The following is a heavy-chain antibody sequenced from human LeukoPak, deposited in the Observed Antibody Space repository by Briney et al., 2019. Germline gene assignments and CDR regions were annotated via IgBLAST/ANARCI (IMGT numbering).Heavy chain of an antibody. Sequence: GGSLRLSCAASGFTFSTFAMIWVRQPPGKGLEWVSSIFPSGGEIHYADSVRGRFTISRDNSKNTLYLQMNSLRAEDTAVYYCAKDRIVGATYYFDYWGQGTLVTVSS. CDR3: AKDRIVGATYYFDY. V-gene: IGHV3-23*01. CDR2: IFPSGGEI. CDR1: GFTFSTFA. J-gene: IGHJ4*02. D-gene: IGHD1-26*01.